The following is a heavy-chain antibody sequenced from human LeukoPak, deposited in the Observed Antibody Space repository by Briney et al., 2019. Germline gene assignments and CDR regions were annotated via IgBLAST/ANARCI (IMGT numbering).Heavy chain of an antibody. V-gene: IGHV3-74*01. Sequence: GGSLRLSCAASGFTFSAYWMHWVRQAPGKGLVWVSRIDNRGNTTTTTYADSVKGRFTISRDNAKNTLYLQMNSPRAEDTALYYCARDGFGTAPGTKLDYWGQGTLVTVSS. J-gene: IGHJ4*02. CDR3: ARDGFGTAPGTKLDY. CDR1: GFTFSAYW. D-gene: IGHD1/OR15-1a*01. CDR2: IDNRGNTTTT.